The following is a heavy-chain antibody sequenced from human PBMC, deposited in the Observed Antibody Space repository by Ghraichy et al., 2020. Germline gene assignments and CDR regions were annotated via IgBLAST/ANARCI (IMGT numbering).Heavy chain of an antibody. CDR3: ARVECSSTSCYGYDYYYYMDV. CDR1: GFTFSSYA. CDR2: ISYDGSNK. J-gene: IGHJ6*03. Sequence: GGSLRLSCAASGFTFSSYAMHWVRQAPGKGLEWVAVISYDGSNKYYADSVKGRFTISRDNSKNTLYLQMNSLRAEDTAVYYCARVECSSTSCYGYDYYYYMDVWGKGTTVTVSS. V-gene: IGHV3-30*04. D-gene: IGHD2-2*01.